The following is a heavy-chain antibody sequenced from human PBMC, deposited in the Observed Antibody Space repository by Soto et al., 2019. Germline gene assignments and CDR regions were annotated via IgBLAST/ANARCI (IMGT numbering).Heavy chain of an antibody. Sequence: QVQLVQSGAEVKKPGSSVKVSCKASGGTFSSYAISWVRQAPGQGLEWMGGIIPIFGTANYAQKFQGRVTIAEDESTSSGYMELRSLRSEDTGVYYCATPYYYDSSGYGYWGQGTLVTVSS. CDR3: ATPYYYDSSGYGY. CDR1: GGTFSSYA. D-gene: IGHD3-22*01. V-gene: IGHV1-69*01. J-gene: IGHJ4*02. CDR2: IIPIFGTA.